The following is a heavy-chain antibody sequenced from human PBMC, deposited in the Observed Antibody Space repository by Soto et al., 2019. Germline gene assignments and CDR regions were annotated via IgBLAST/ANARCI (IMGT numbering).Heavy chain of an antibody. CDR3: AHRALSGSRYYFDF. J-gene: IGHJ4*02. D-gene: IGHD1-26*01. CDR2: ISWDDNK. V-gene: IGHV2-5*02. Sequence: QITLKESGPTLVKPTQTLTLTCSLSGFSLNTRAVGVGWIRQPPGKALEWLALISWDDNKRYRPSIESRLSIAKDTSGNQVVLTMTNVDPLDTATYYCAHRALSGSRYYFDFWGLGTLVTVSS. CDR1: GFSLNTRAVG.